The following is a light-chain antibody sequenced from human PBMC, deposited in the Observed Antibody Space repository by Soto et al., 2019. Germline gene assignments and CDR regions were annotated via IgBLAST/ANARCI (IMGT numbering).Light chain of an antibody. V-gene: IGLV1-44*01. CDR3: ATWDDSLNGWV. J-gene: IGLJ3*02. CDR2: SNN. CDR1: SSNIGSNA. Sequence: QSVLTQPPSASGTPAQRVTISCSGSSSNIGSNAVSWYQQLPGTAPKVLIYSNNQRPSGVPDRFSGSKSGTSASLAISGLQSEDDAEYYCATWDDSLNGWVFGGGTQLTVL.